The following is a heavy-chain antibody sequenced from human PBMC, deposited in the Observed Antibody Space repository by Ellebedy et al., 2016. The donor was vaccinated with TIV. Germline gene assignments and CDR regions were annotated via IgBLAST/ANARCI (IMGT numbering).Heavy chain of an antibody. D-gene: IGHD6-13*01. CDR1: GGTFSSYA. CDR2: INPNSGGT. CDR3: ARGSRIAAAGESDY. Sequence: ASVKVSXKASGGTFSSYAISWVRQAPGQGLEWMGWINPNSGGTNYAQKFQGWVTMTRDTSISTAYMELSRLRSDDTAVYYCARGSRIAAAGESDYWGQGTLVTVSS. V-gene: IGHV1-2*04. J-gene: IGHJ4*02.